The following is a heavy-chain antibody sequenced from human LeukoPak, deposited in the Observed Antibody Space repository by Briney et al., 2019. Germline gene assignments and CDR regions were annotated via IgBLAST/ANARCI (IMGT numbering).Heavy chain of an antibody. CDR3: AKDRSGHYYDSSGYGY. J-gene: IGHJ4*02. Sequence: GGSLRLSCAASGFTFSNYPMNWVRQAPGKGLEWVSTIDAGGGNTYFADSVKGRFTISRDNPKETLYLQMNSLRVEDTAVYYCAKDRSGHYYDSSGYGYWGQGTLVTVSS. D-gene: IGHD3-22*01. CDR2: IDAGGGNT. V-gene: IGHV3-23*01. CDR1: GFTFSNYP.